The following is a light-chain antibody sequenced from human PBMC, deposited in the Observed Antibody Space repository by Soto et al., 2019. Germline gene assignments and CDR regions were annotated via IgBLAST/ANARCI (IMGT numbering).Light chain of an antibody. J-gene: IGKJ5*01. CDR3: QQLTNLLLTT. CDR2: GAS. Sequence: EIVMTQSPATLSVSPGERATLSCRSSQSVSSNLAWYQQKPGQAPRLLIYGASTRATGIPARFSGSGSGTDFTLTIRSLEPEDFAIYYCQQLTNLLLTTFGHGGLLEIK. CDR1: QSVSSN. V-gene: IGKV3-15*01.